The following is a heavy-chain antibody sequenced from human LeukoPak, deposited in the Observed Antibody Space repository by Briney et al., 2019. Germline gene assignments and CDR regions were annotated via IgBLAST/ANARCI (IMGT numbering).Heavy chain of an antibody. CDR3: ARDVIDYYDSSGYPHFDY. CDR2: IYYSGST. D-gene: IGHD3-22*01. J-gene: IGHJ4*02. CDR1: GGSISSGDYY. V-gene: IGHV4-30-4*08. Sequence: SETLSLTCTVSGGSISSGDYYWSWIRQPPGKGLEWIGYIYYSGSTYYNPSLKSRVTISVDTSKNQFSLKLSSVTAADTAVYYCARDVIDYYDSSGYPHFDYWGQGTLVTVSS.